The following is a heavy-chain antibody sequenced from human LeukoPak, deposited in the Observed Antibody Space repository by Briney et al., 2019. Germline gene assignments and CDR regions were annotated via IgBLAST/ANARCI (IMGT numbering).Heavy chain of an antibody. Sequence: RPSETLSLTCAVYGGSFSGYYWSWIRQPPGKGLEWIGEINRSGSTNYNPSLKSRVTISVDTSKNQFSLKLSSVTAADTAVYYCARGRGGQQLTTWDYWGQGTLVTVSS. J-gene: IGHJ4*02. D-gene: IGHD6-13*01. CDR1: GGSFSGYY. V-gene: IGHV4-34*01. CDR3: ARGRGGQQLTTWDY. CDR2: INRSGST.